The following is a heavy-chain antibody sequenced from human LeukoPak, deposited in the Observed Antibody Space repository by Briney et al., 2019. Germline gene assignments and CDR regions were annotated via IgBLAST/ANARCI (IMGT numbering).Heavy chain of an antibody. J-gene: IGHJ6*03. CDR3: ASGYSSGWGYYYYYMDV. V-gene: IGHV4-61*02. CDR2: IYTSGST. CDR1: GGSISSGSYY. D-gene: IGHD6-19*01. Sequence: SQTLSLTCTVSGGSISSGSYYWSWIRQPAGKGLEWIGRIYTSGSTNYNPSLKSRVTISVDTSKNRFSLKLSSVTAADTAVYYCASGYSSGWGYYYYYMDVWGKGTTVTVSS.